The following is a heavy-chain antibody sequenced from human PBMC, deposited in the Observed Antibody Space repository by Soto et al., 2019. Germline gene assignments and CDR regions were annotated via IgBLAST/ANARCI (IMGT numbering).Heavy chain of an antibody. D-gene: IGHD6-19*01. Sequence: PSETLSLTCAVYGGSFSGYYWSWIRQPPGKGLEWIGEINHSGSTNYNPSLKSRVTISVDTSKNQFSLKLSSVTAADTAVYYCARAKQWLPQVDYWGQGTLVTVLL. V-gene: IGHV4-34*01. CDR3: ARAKQWLPQVDY. J-gene: IGHJ4*02. CDR1: GGSFSGYY. CDR2: INHSGST.